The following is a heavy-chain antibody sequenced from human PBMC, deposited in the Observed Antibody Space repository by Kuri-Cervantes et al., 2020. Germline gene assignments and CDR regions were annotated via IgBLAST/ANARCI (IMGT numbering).Heavy chain of an antibody. CDR3: ARSLYGDFVGYFDS. D-gene: IGHD4-17*01. V-gene: IGHV2-5*02. Sequence: SGPTLVKPTQTLTLTCTFSGFSLSTSGVGVGWIRQPPGRALEWLALIYWDDDKRYSPSLKSRLTITKDTSKNQEVLTMTNMDPVDTATYYCARSLYGDFVGYFDSWGQGIVVTVSS. J-gene: IGHJ4*02. CDR2: IYWDDDK. CDR1: GFSLSTSGVG.